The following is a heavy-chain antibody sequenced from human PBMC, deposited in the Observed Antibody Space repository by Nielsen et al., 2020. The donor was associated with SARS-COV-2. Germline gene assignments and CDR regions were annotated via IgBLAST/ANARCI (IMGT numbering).Heavy chain of an antibody. CDR3: AREGRDLPLDY. CDR2: IRSGSTYT. V-gene: IGHV3-11*05. D-gene: IGHD5-24*01. J-gene: IGHJ4*02. Sequence: GESLKISCAASGFTFSDHYMSWIRQAPGKGLEWISYIRSGSTYTNYADSVKGRFTISRDDAKNSLYLQMNSLRAEDTAVYYCAREGRDLPLDYWGQGVLVTVSS. CDR1: GFTFSDHY.